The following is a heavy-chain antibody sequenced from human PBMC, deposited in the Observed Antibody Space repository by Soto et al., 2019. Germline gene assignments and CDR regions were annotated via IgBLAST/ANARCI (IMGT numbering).Heavy chain of an antibody. V-gene: IGHV4-30-2*01. J-gene: IGHJ4*02. CDR3: ARGGGFGSFDY. Sequence: SETLSLTCTVSGASITYGAYSWSWIRQTPGKGLEWIGYINHLETTFYNPSFESRLTLSIDRTKNQFSLNLKSMSAADRAAYFCARGGGFGSFDYWGQGILVTVSS. CDR1: GASITYGAYS. D-gene: IGHD3-10*01. CDR2: INHLETT.